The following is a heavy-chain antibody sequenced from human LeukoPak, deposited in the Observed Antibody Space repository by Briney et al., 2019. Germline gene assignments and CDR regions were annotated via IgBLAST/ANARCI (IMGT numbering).Heavy chain of an antibody. CDR2: ISYDGSNK. CDR1: GFTFSSYA. V-gene: IGHV3-30-3*01. J-gene: IGHJ6*02. Sequence: PGRSLRLSCAASGFTFSSYAMHWVRQAPGKGLEWVAVISYDGSNKYYADSVKGRFTISRDNSKNTLYLQMNSLRAEDTAVYYCARDYYYGMDVWGQGTTVTVSS. CDR3: ARDYYYGMDV.